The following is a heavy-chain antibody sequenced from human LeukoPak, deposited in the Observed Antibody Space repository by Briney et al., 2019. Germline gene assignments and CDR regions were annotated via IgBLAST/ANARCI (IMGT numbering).Heavy chain of an antibody. J-gene: IGHJ4*02. CDR1: GYSFPSYW. CDR2: IWPGDSDA. V-gene: IGHV5-51*01. D-gene: IGHD2-21*02. Sequence: GESLKISCKGSGYSFPSYWIGWVRQVPGKGLEWMGIIWPGDSDARYSPSFQGQVTISVGKSIATAYMQWSTLKASDTAMYYCARCSSSGDCFYFDYWGQGSLVTVSS. CDR3: ARCSSSGDCFYFDY.